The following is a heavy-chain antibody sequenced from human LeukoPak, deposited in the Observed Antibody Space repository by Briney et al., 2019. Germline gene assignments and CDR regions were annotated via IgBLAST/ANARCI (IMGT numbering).Heavy chain of an antibody. V-gene: IGHV1-2*02. CDR1: GYTFTGYY. D-gene: IGHD3-10*01. CDR2: INPNSGGT. Sequence: ASVKVSCKASGYTFTGYYMHWVRQAPGQGLEWMGWINPNSGGTNYAQKFQGRVTMTRDTSISTAYMELSRLRSGDTAVYYCARLAGSGIGWFDPWGQGTLVTVSS. J-gene: IGHJ5*02. CDR3: ARLAGSGIGWFDP.